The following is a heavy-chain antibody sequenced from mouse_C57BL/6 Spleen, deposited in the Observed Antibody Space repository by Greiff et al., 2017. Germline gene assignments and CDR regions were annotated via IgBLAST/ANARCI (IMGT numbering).Heavy chain of an antibody. CDR2: ISSGGDYI. CDR1: GFTFSSYA. Sequence: EVQGVESGEGLVKPGGSLKLSCAASGFTFSSYAMSWVRQTPEKRLEWVAYISSGGDYIYYADTVKGRFTISRDNARNTLYLQMSSLKSEVTAMYYCTREEGGGAMDYWGQGTSVTVSS. V-gene: IGHV5-9-1*02. J-gene: IGHJ4*01. D-gene: IGHD1-1*02. CDR3: TREEGGGAMDY.